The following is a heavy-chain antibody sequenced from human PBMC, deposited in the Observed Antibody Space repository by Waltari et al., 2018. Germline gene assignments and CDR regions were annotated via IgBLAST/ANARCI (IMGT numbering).Heavy chain of an antibody. V-gene: IGHV4-59*01. CDR1: AASISSYY. CDR2: IYFSGST. CDR3: ARGDTSNWFASYFDF. J-gene: IGHJ4*02. D-gene: IGHD3-10*01. Sequence: QVRLQESGPGLVKPSETLSLTCTVSAASISSYYWSWIRQPPGKGLEWIAYIYFSGSTSHNPSRKSRVAISGDTSKKQFSLRLSSVTAADTAVYYCARGDTSNWFASYFDFWGQGILVSVSS.